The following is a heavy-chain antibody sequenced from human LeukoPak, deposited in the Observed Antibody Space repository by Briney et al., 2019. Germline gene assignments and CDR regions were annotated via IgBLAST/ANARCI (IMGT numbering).Heavy chain of an antibody. V-gene: IGHV3-23*01. J-gene: IGHJ4*02. CDR1: GLTFSNYA. D-gene: IGHD3-22*01. Sequence: GGSLRLSCAASGLTFSNYAMSWVRQAPGKGLEWVSTISGSDDTTYHADSVKGRFTISRDNSKNTLYLQMNSLRAEDTATYYCAKHYGNSVYYGPHYWGQGTLVTVSS. CDR3: AKHYGNSVYYGPHY. CDR2: ISGSDDTT.